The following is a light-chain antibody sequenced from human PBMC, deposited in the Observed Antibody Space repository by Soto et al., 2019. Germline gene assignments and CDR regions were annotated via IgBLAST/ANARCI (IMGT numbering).Light chain of an antibody. V-gene: IGKV3-15*01. CDR1: QGVTTN. CDR2: GES. CDR3: QQYNTWPLT. Sequence: EIVMTQSPATLSVSPGERATLSCRASQGVTTNLAWYQQKPGQAPRLLIYGESTRATGIPARFSGSGSGTEFTLTISSLQSKDFAVYYCQQYNTWPLTFGGGTKVEIK. J-gene: IGKJ4*01.